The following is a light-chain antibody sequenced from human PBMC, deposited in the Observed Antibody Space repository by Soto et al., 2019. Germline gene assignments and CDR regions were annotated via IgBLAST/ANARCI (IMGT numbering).Light chain of an antibody. Sequence: EIVMTQSPATLSVSPGERATLSCGASQSVSTSLAWYQQKPGQAPRLLSYGASTRATGIPSRFSGSGSGTDFTLTISSLQPEDFASYFCQQSYTTPVYSFGQGTKVDIK. V-gene: IGKV3-15*01. CDR1: QSVSTS. CDR3: QQSYTTPVYS. CDR2: GAS. J-gene: IGKJ2*01.